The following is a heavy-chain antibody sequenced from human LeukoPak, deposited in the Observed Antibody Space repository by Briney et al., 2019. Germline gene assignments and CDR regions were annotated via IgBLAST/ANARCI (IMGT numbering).Heavy chain of an antibody. Sequence: GGSLRLSCAVSGLSFIDAWMSWVRQAPGKGLEWVSVISHSGATTYYADSVRGRFTISRDNTKNTLFLQLNSLRAEDTAIYFSAKHVGYISSRTDYWGQGTLVTVSS. CDR2: ISHSGATT. J-gene: IGHJ4*02. CDR1: GLSFIDAW. D-gene: IGHD6-13*01. V-gene: IGHV3-23*01. CDR3: AKHVGYISSRTDY.